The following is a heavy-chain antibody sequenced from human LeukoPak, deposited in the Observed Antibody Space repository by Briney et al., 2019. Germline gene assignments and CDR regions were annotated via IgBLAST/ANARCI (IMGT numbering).Heavy chain of an antibody. D-gene: IGHD3-16*01. Sequence: PSETLSLTCTVSGGSISSDYWSWIRQPPGKGLEWIGYISYSGSTNYNPSLKSRVTISVDTSKNQSSLKLSSVTAADTAVYYCARGGGGSKLLDYWGQGTLVTVSS. J-gene: IGHJ4*02. V-gene: IGHV4-59*01. CDR2: ISYSGST. CDR3: ARGGGGSKLLDY. CDR1: GGSISSDY.